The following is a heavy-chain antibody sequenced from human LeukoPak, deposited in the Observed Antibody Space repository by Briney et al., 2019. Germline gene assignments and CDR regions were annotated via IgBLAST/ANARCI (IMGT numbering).Heavy chain of an antibody. CDR1: GFTFSAYH. Sequence: GGSLRLSCAASGFTFSAYHINWVRQAPGKGLEWVAVISYDGSNKYYADSVKGRFTISRDNSKNTLYLQMNSLRAEDTAVYYCARNYDFWSGPYSSGYWGQGTLVTVSS. CDR3: ARNYDFWSGPYSSGY. CDR2: ISYDGSNK. V-gene: IGHV3-30-3*01. J-gene: IGHJ4*02. D-gene: IGHD3-3*01.